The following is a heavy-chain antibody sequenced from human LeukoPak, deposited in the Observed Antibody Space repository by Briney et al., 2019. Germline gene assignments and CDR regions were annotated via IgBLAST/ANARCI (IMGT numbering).Heavy chain of an antibody. Sequence: GGSLRLSCAASGFTFSGSAMHWVRQASGKGLEWVGHIRSKANNYATAYAASVKGRFTISRDESKNTAYLQMNSLKTEDTAVYYCTRRAEEANNGESDFDYWGQGTLVTVSS. CDR3: TRRAEEANNGESDFDY. CDR2: IRSKANNYAT. V-gene: IGHV3-73*01. J-gene: IGHJ4*02. CDR1: GFTFSGSA. D-gene: IGHD2-8*01.